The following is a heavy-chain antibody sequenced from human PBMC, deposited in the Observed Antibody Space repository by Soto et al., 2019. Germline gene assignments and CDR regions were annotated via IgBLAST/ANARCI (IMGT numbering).Heavy chain of an antibody. D-gene: IGHD1-1*01. Sequence: QVQVEQSGAEVKKPGSSVKVSCKVSGGSFSTYALSWVRQAPGQGLEWMGGIIPMFGTSNYAQKFQGRVTITADKATATAYMAMSSLTFDDTAVYFCAIERTQEGFAWDLDLWGRGSAVTVSS. V-gene: IGHV1-69*06. CDR1: GGSFSTYA. CDR2: IIPMFGTS. J-gene: IGHJ2*01. CDR3: AIERTQEGFAWDLDL.